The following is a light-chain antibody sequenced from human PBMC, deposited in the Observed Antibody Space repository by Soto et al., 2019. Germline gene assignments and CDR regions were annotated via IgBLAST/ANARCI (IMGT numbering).Light chain of an antibody. V-gene: IGKV1-5*03. CDR1: QSISSW. J-gene: IGKJ1*01. CDR3: QQYNSYST. Sequence: DIQMTQSPSTLSASVGDRVTITCRASQSISSWLAWYQQKPGKAPKLLIYNASSLESGVPSRFSGSGSGTEFTLTISRLQDDDFETYYCQQYNSYSTFGQGTKVEIK. CDR2: NAS.